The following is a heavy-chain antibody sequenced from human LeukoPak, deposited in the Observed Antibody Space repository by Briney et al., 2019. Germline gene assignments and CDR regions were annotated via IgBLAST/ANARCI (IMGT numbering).Heavy chain of an antibody. D-gene: IGHD3-22*01. CDR3: AKGYRKKYYYDSSGYYEDAFDI. Sequence: PGGSLRLSCAASGFTFSSYEMNWVRQAPGKGLEWVSGISGSGGSTYYAGSVKGRFTISRDNSKNTLYLQMNSLRAEDTAVYYCAKGYRKKYYYDSSGYYEDAFDIWGQGTMVTVSS. CDR1: GFTFSSYE. J-gene: IGHJ3*02. V-gene: IGHV3-23*01. CDR2: ISGSGGST.